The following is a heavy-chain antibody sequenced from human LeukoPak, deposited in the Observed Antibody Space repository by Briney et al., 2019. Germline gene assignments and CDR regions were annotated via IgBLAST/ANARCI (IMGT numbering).Heavy chain of an antibody. J-gene: IGHJ4*02. CDR2: INTFSTAM. D-gene: IGHD1-1*01. CDR3: ARSVPEPRAGMGPLDY. V-gene: IGHV3-48*03. Sequence: PGGSLRLSCEASAFIFSDYEMHWVRQAPGKGLGWISYINTFSTAMYYADSVKGRFTISRDNAKNSVFLQMNSLRVDDTALYFCARSVPEPRAGMGPLDYWGQGTPVTVSS. CDR1: AFIFSDYE.